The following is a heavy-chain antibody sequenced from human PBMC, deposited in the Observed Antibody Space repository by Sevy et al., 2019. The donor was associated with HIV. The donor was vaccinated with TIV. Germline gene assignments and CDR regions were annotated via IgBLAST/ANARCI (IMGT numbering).Heavy chain of an antibody. D-gene: IGHD3-22*01. J-gene: IGHJ6*02. V-gene: IGHV4-61*01. Sequence: SETLSLTCTVSGGSVSSGSYYWSWIRQPPGKGLEWIGYIYYSGSTIYNPSLKSRVTISVDTSKNQFSLKLSSVTAADTAVYYCARASSGYYYFYYYGMDVWGQGTTVTVSS. CDR2: IYYSGST. CDR1: GGSVSSGSYY. CDR3: ARASSGYYYFYYYGMDV.